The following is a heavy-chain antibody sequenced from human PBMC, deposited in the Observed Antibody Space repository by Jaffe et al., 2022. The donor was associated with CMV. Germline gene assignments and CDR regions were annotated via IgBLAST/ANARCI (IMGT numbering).Heavy chain of an antibody. CDR3: ARDGCSGGSCYSWSGGYYMDV. V-gene: IGHV3-11*06. CDR1: GFTFSDYY. D-gene: IGHD2-15*01. J-gene: IGHJ6*03. CDR2: ISSSSSYT. Sequence: QVQLVESGGGLVKPGGSLRLSCAASGFTFSDYYMSWIRQAPGKGLEWVSYISSSSSYTNYADSVKGRFTISRDNAKNSLYLQMNSLRAEDTAVYYCARDGCSGGSCYSWSGGYYMDVWGKGTTVTVSS.